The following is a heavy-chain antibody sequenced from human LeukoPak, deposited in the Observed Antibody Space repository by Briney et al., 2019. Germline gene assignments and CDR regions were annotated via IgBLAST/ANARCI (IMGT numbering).Heavy chain of an antibody. CDR1: GFTFSSYG. CDR2: IWYDGSNK. D-gene: IGHD6-19*01. V-gene: IGHV3-33*01. Sequence: GRSLRLSCAASGFTFSSYGMHWVRQAPGKGLEWAAVIWYDGSNKYYADSVKGRFTISRDNSKNTLYLQMNSLRAEDTAVYYCARTNGSGWYYYFDYWGQGTLVTVSS. J-gene: IGHJ4*02. CDR3: ARTNGSGWYYYFDY.